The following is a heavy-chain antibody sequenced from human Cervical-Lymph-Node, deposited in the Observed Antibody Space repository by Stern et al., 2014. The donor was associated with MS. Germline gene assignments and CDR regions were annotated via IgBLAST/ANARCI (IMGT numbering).Heavy chain of an antibody. CDR1: GFTFNSYV. D-gene: IGHD2-2*01. Sequence: QVQLVESGGGVVQPGRSLTVSCAASGFTFNSYVMHWVRQAPGRGLEWVAVISHDGSNKYYADSVKGRHTISRENYKNMLYLEMNSLRAEDTAVYYCARDEGGSSSWWGYYYYHMDVWGQGTTVTVSS. V-gene: IGHV3-30-3*01. CDR3: ARDEGGSSSWWGYYYYHMDV. J-gene: IGHJ6*02. CDR2: ISHDGSNK.